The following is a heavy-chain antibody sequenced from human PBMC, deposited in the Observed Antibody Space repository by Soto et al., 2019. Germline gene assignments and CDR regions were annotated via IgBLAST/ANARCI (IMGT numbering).Heavy chain of an antibody. CDR1: GFDFSNYA. V-gene: IGHV3-23*01. J-gene: IGHJ5*02. CDR3: AKSFCSSSSCFFLWVDP. D-gene: IGHD2-2*01. Sequence: EVQLLEAGGGLVQPGGSLRLSCAASGFDFSNYAMSWVRQAPGKGLECIALISGTGVPTLYAESVKGRFSVSRDNSKDTLFLEMNNLRVDDTAMYYCAKSFCSSSSCFFLWVDPGGPGTLVTVSS. CDR2: ISGTGVPT.